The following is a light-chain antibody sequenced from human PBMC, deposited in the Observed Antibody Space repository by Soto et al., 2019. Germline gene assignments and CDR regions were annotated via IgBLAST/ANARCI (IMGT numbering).Light chain of an antibody. CDR1: QSISSW. CDR3: QQYNSYPRT. J-gene: IGKJ1*01. V-gene: IGKV1-5*01. Sequence: GDRVTITCRASQSISSWLAWYQQKPGNAPKLLIYDASSLESGVPSRFSGSGSGTEFTLTISSLQPDDFATYYCQQYNSYPRTVGQGTKVEIK. CDR2: DAS.